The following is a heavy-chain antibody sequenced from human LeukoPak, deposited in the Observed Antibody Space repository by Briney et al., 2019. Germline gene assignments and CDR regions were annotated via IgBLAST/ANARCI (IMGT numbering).Heavy chain of an antibody. Sequence: SVKVSCKASGGTFSSYAISWVRQAPGQGLEWMGRIIPILGIANYAQKFQGRVTITADKSTSTAYMELSSLRSEDTAVYYCARGLGPSAADYWGQGTLVTVSS. CDR3: ARGLGPSAADY. CDR1: GGTFSSYA. V-gene: IGHV1-69*04. D-gene: IGHD2-15*01. J-gene: IGHJ4*02. CDR2: IIPILGIA.